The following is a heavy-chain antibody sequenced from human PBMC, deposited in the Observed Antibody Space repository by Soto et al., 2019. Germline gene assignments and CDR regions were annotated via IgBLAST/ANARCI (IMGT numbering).Heavy chain of an antibody. CDR2: ISDSGGTS. Sequence: EVQLVDSGGGLVQPGGSLRLSCAASGFIFSNYVMSWVRQAPGKGLEWVSSISDSGGTSYYADSVKGRFTISRDNSKNRLYLQMNSLRAEDTAIYYCAKRPGALLPFDYWGQGTRVTVPS. CDR1: GFIFSNYV. V-gene: IGHV3-23*04. D-gene: IGHD1-26*01. J-gene: IGHJ4*02. CDR3: AKRPGALLPFDY.